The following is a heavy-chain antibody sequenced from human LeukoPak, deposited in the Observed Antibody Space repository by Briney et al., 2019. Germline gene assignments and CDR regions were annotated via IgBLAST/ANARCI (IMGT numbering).Heavy chain of an antibody. CDR3: ARFEKQQPLEFYYYYGMDV. V-gene: IGHV1-18*04. CDR1: GYTFTSYG. J-gene: IGHJ6*04. CDR2: VSAYNGNT. Sequence: ASVKVSCKASGYTFTSYGISWVRQAPGQGLEWMGWVSAYNGNTNYAQKLQGRVTMTTDTSTSTAYMELRSLRSDDTAVYYCARFEKQQPLEFYYYYGMDVWGKGTTVTVSS. D-gene: IGHD6-13*01.